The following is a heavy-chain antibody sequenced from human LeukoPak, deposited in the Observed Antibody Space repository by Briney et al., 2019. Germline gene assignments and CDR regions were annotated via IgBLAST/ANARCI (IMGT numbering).Heavy chain of an antibody. CDR1: GFTFSSYW. D-gene: IGHD6-6*01. CDR3: ARDGASRIYDY. CDR2: IKQDGNEK. J-gene: IGHJ4*02. Sequence: GGSLRLSCAASGFTFSSYWMTWVRQAPGQGLEWVASIKQDGNEKYYVDSVKGRFTISRDNARNSLFLQMSGLRADDTAVYYCARDGASRIYDYWGQGTLVTVSS. V-gene: IGHV3-7*01.